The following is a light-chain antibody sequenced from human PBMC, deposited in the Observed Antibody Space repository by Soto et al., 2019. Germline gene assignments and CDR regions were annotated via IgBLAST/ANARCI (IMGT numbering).Light chain of an antibody. Sequence: QSVLTQPASVSGSPGQSITISCTGTRCDVGGYNYVSWYQQHPGKAPKLMIYEVSNRPSGVSNHFSGSKSGNTASLTISGLQAEDEADYYCSSYTSSSTLVVFGGGTKLTVL. J-gene: IGLJ2*01. CDR3: SSYTSSSTLVV. CDR1: RCDVGGYNY. V-gene: IGLV2-14*01. CDR2: EVS.